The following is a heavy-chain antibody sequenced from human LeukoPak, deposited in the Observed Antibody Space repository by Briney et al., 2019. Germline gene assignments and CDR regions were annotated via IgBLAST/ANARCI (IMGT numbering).Heavy chain of an antibody. V-gene: IGHV1-69*04. D-gene: IGHD2-2*01. CDR2: IIPILDIG. CDR1: VCTFSSYA. Sequence: ASVTLSLKASVCTFSSYAISWVRQSPGQALEWVGRIIPILDIGNCAQKFQGRVTITADKSTSTAYMELRSLRSEDTAVYDCARNYCSSTSCYRYPYYYYGMDVWGQGTTVTVSS. J-gene: IGHJ6*02. CDR3: ARNYCSSTSCYRYPYYYYGMDV.